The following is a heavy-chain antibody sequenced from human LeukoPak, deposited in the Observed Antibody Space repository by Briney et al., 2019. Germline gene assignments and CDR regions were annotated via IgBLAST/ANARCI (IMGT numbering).Heavy chain of an antibody. CDR2: IWFDGTNE. CDR3: ARVRDSRDSDAFDT. CDR1: GFTLSNYW. D-gene: IGHD6-13*01. V-gene: IGHV3-33*08. J-gene: IGHJ3*02. Sequence: GGSLRLSCAASGFTLSNYWMHWVRQAPGKGLEWVALIWFDGTNENYGDSVNGRFTISRDNSKNTVYLEMSSLRAEDTAIYYCARVRDSRDSDAFDTWGQGTMVTISS.